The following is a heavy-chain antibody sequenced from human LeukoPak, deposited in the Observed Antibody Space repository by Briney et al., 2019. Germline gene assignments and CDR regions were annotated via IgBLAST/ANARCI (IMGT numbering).Heavy chain of an antibody. V-gene: IGHV1-69*04. CDR3: ARDVDNDLAGYYWGDWFAP. J-gene: IGHJ5*02. CDR2: IIVTLGTA. D-gene: IGHD3-9*01. Sequence: GASVKVSCKATGGTFSNYAISWVRQAPGQGLEWMGRIIVTLGTANYAQKFQGRVAITADKSTNTGYMELSGLRSADTAVYYCARDVDNDLAGYYWGDWFAPWGQGTLVTVSS. CDR1: GGTFSNYA.